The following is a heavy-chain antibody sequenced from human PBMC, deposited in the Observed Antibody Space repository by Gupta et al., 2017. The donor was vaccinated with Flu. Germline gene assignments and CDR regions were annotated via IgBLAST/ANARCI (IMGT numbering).Heavy chain of an antibody. V-gene: IGHV1-69*01. CDR3: ARTSYRKVLREYYYYNMDV. CDR1: GGTFNNYG. Sequence: QVQLVQSGAEVKKPGSSVKVSCKASGGTFNNYGISWVRQAPGQGLEWMGGVIPLFGTATYAQKFQGRLTITADESTSTAYMELSSLRSEDSAVYYCARTSYRKVLREYYYYNMDVWGQGTTVTVSS. D-gene: IGHD4-11*01. J-gene: IGHJ6*02. CDR2: VIPLFGTA.